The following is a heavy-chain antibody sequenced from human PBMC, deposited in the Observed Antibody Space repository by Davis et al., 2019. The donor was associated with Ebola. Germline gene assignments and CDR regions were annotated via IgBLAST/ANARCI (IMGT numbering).Heavy chain of an antibody. CDR2: INPSGGST. V-gene: IGHV1-46*01. Sequence: ASSVTVSRQASGYTLTSYYMHWVRLAPGQGLEWMGIINPSGGSTSYAQKFQGRVTMTRDTSTSTVYIELSSLRSEDTAVYYCARGGTGTKEQNYYYDGMDVWGKGTTVTVSS. D-gene: IGHD1-1*01. J-gene: IGHJ6*04. CDR3: ARGGTGTKEQNYYYDGMDV. CDR1: GYTLTSYY.